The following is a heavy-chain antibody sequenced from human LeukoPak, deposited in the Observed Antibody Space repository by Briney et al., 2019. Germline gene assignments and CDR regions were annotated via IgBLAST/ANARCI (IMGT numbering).Heavy chain of an antibody. D-gene: IGHD5-18*01. CDR3: ARDRAMADY. CDR2: INTGNGNT. CDR1: GYIFTSYP. Sequence: GASVTVSCTASGYIFTSYPIHWVRQAPGQRLGWKGWINTGNGNTKYSQRFEGRVTVTTDTSAAAAYMELSSLRSEDTAVYYCARDRAMADYWGQGTLVTVSS. J-gene: IGHJ4*02. V-gene: IGHV1-3*04.